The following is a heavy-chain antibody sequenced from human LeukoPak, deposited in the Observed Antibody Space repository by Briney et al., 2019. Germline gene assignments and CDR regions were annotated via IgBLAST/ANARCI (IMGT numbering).Heavy chain of an antibody. J-gene: IGHJ2*01. CDR2: ISSSSSYI. V-gene: IGHV3-21*01. Sequence: PGGSLRLSCAASGFTFSSYSMNWVRQAPGKGLEWVSSISSSSSYIYYADSVKGRFTISRDNAKNSLYLQMNSLRAEDTAVYYCARDRGYSSGWLDSEWYFDLWGRGTLVTVSS. CDR3: ARDRGYSSGWLDSEWYFDL. D-gene: IGHD6-19*01. CDR1: GFTFSSYS.